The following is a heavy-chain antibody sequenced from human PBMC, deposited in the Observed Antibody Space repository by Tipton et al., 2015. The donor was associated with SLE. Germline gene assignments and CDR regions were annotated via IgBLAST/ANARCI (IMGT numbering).Heavy chain of an antibody. CDR3: ARAPRDFWSGIPIDYWYFDL. J-gene: IGHJ2*01. CDR1: GFAFSGDYY. CDR2: ISSSGSTI. Sequence: SLRLSCAASGFAFSGDYYMNWIRQTPGKGLEWVSYISSSGSTIYYADSVRGRFTISRDNAQNSLFLQMNSLRVDDTAVYYCARAPRDFWSGIPIDYWYFDLWGRGTLVTVSS. D-gene: IGHD3-3*01. V-gene: IGHV3-11*01.